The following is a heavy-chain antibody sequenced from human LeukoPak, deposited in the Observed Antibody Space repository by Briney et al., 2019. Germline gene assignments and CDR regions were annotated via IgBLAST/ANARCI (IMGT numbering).Heavy chain of an antibody. CDR3: AKSTYWSNPYYFDY. D-gene: IGHD2-2*01. CDR2: IRYDGSNK. Sequence: GGSLRLSCAASGFTFSNYGMHWVRQAPGKGLEWVAFIRYDGSNKYYADSVKGRFTISRDNSKNTLYLQMNSLRAEDTAVYYCAKSTYWSNPYYFDYWGQGTLVTVSS. V-gene: IGHV3-30*02. J-gene: IGHJ4*02. CDR1: GFTFSNYG.